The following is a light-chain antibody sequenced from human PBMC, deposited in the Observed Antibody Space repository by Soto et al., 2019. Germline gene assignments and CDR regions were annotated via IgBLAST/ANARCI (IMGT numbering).Light chain of an antibody. CDR1: SSDVGAYNF. CDR2: DVT. CDR3: CSYAGSYTHV. Sequence: QYALTQPRSVSGSPGQSVTISCTGTSSDVGAYNFVSWYQQHPGKAPKLIIYDVTKWPSGVTDRFSGSKSGNTASLTISGLQAEDEADYYCCSYAGSYTHVFGTGTKLTVL. J-gene: IGLJ1*01. V-gene: IGLV2-11*01.